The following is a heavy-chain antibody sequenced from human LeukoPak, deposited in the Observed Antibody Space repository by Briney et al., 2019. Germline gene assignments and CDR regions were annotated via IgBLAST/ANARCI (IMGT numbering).Heavy chain of an antibody. Sequence: GGSLRLSCAASGFTFSSYAMNWVRQAPGKGLEWVSVITGSGGITYYADSVKGRFTISRDNSKNTLYLQMNSLRAEDTAVYYCAKLPTYHYDSSGYYFQFDYWGQGTRVTVSS. CDR1: GFTFSSYA. V-gene: IGHV3-23*01. CDR2: ITGSGGIT. J-gene: IGHJ4*02. D-gene: IGHD3-22*01. CDR3: AKLPTYHYDSSGYYFQFDY.